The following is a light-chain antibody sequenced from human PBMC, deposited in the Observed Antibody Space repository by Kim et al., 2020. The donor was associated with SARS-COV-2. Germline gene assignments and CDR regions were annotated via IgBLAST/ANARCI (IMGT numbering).Light chain of an antibody. CDR3: QQYDDSPQT. V-gene: IGKV3-20*01. CDR2: RAS. J-gene: IGKJ1*01. CDR1: RSISDNY. Sequence: SPGERATLSCRASRSISDNYLAWYQQKPGQAPRLLICRASNRATDIPDRFSGSGSETDFTLNISGLEAEDFALYYCQQYDDSPQTFGQGTKVEIK.